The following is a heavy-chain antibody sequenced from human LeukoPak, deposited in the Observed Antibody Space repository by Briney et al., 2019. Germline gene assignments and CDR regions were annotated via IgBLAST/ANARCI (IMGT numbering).Heavy chain of an antibody. J-gene: IGHJ3*02. CDR2: ISWNSGSI. Sequence: QPGGALRLSCAASGFTFYDYAMHWVRQAPGKGLEWVSGISWNSGSIGYADSVKGRFTISRDNAKNSLYLQMNSLRAEDTALYYCAKGYDYGDYFSAFDIWGQGTMVTVSS. V-gene: IGHV3-9*01. D-gene: IGHD4-17*01. CDR1: GFTFYDYA. CDR3: AKGYDYGDYFSAFDI.